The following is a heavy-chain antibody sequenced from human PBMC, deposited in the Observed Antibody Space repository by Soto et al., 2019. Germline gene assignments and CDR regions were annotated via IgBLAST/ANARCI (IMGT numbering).Heavy chain of an antibody. V-gene: IGHV3-7*01. D-gene: IGHD6-19*01. CDR2: IKQDGSEK. Sequence: EVQLVESGGGLVQPGGSLRLSCAASGFTFSSYWMSWVRQAPGKGLEWVANIKQDGSEKYYVDSVKGRFTISRDNAKNSLYLQMNRLRAEDTAVYYCAREGTRRSGWFDYWGQGTLVTVSS. J-gene: IGHJ4*02. CDR1: GFTFSSYW. CDR3: AREGTRRSGWFDY.